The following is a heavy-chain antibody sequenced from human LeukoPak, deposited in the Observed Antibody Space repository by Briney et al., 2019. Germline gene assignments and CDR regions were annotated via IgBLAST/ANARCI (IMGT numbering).Heavy chain of an antibody. CDR3: AREFAY. J-gene: IGHJ4*02. CDR2: IYTSGST. D-gene: IGHD3-10*01. Sequence: PSQTLSLTCTVSGASIARVSHYCLWIRQPPGKGLEWIGHIYTSGSTNYNPSLKSRVTISVDTSKNQFSLKLSSVTAADTGVYYCAREFAYWGQGTLVTVSS. V-gene: IGHV4-61*09. CDR1: GASIARVSHY.